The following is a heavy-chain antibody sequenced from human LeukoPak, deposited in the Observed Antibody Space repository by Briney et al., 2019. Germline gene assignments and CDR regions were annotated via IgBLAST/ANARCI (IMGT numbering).Heavy chain of an antibody. CDR2: ISGSGGST. CDR1: GFTFSSYA. D-gene: IGHD6-6*01. Sequence: PGGSLRLSCAASGFTFSSYAMSWVRQAPGKGLEWVSAISGSGGSTYCADSVKGRFTISRDNSKNTLYLQMNSLRAEDTAVYYCAKGSSSSSYWYFDLWGRGTLVTVSS. V-gene: IGHV3-23*01. J-gene: IGHJ2*01. CDR3: AKGSSSSSYWYFDL.